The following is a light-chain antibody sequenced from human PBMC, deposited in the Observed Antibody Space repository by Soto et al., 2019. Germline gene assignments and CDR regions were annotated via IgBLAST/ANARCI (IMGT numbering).Light chain of an antibody. CDR1: SSNIGAGYD. CDR3: QSYDSSLSGWV. V-gene: IGLV1-40*01. CDR2: GNS. Sequence: QSVLTQPPSESRAPGQRVTISCTGSSSNIGAGYDVHWYQQLPGTAPKLLIYGNSNRPSGVPDRFSGSKSGTTASLAITGLQAEDEAYYYCQSYDSSLSGWVFGGGTKLTFL. J-gene: IGLJ3*02.